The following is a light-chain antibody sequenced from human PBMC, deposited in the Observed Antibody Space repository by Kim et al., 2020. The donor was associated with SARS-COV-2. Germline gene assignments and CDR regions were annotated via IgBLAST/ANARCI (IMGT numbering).Light chain of an antibody. V-gene: IGKV1-5*03. CDR1: LSVGLW. J-gene: IGKJ3*01. Sequence: PASVGDTVTISCRASLSVGLWLAWYQHKPGQVPKLLIDKSSELQPGVPSRFVGGGFGTHFTLTISSLQPSDFAVYYCHQYGSHSTFGPGTKVDIK. CDR3: HQYGSHST. CDR2: KSS.